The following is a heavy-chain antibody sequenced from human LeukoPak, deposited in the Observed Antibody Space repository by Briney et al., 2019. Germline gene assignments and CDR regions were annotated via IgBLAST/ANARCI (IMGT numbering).Heavy chain of an antibody. V-gene: IGHV3-11*01. CDR1: GFAFSDYY. Sequence: PRGSPRLSCAAAGFAFSDYYMSWIRQAPGKGLEWVSYIRSSGSTIYYADSVKGRFTISRDNAKNSLYLQMNSLRAEDTAVYYCARDLQKTGCRKCGYGMDVWGQGTTVTVSS. D-gene: IGHD3-9*01. J-gene: IGHJ6*02. CDR3: ARDLQKTGCRKCGYGMDV. CDR2: IRSSGSTI.